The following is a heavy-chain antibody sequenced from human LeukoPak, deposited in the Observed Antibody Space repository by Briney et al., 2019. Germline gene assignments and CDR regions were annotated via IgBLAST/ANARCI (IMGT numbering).Heavy chain of an antibody. J-gene: IGHJ4*02. CDR3: ARGMIVPRGFDY. Sequence: PGGSLRLSCAASGFTFSSYSMNWVRQAPGKGLEWVSSISSSSSYIYYADSVKGRFTISRDNVKNSLYLQMNSLRAEDTAVYYCARGMIVPRGFDYWGQGTLVTVSS. CDR1: GFTFSSYS. CDR2: ISSSSSYI. V-gene: IGHV3-21*01. D-gene: IGHD3-22*01.